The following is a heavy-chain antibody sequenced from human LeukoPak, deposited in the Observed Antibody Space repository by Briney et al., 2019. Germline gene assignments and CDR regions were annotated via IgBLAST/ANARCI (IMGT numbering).Heavy chain of an antibody. CDR2: IKSDGSEK. V-gene: IGHV3-7*05. J-gene: IGHJ4*02. CDR3: ARGGANRFDY. Sequence: GGSLRLSCAASGFTFSSYWMSWVRQAPGKGLEWVAKIKSDGSEKYYVDSVKGRFTISRDNAKNSLDLQMNGLRVEDTAVYYCARGGANRFDYWGQGTLVTVSS. D-gene: IGHD1-26*01. CDR1: GFTFSSYW.